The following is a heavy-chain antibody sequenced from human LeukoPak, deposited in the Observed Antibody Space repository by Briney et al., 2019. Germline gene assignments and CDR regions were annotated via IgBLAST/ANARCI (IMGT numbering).Heavy chain of an antibody. Sequence: ASVKVSCKASGYIFTNYYMHWVRQAPGQGLEWMGIINPSGGSTSYAPKFQGRVTMTRDTSTSTVYMELSSLRSEDTAVYFCARDLASSGYYWDWGQGTLATVSS. CDR2: INPSGGST. CDR1: GYIFTNYY. V-gene: IGHV1-46*01. J-gene: IGHJ4*02. D-gene: IGHD3-22*01. CDR3: ARDLASSGYYWD.